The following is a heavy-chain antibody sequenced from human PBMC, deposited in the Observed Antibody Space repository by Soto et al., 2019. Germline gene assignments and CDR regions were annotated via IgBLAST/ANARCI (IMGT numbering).Heavy chain of an antibody. J-gene: IGHJ4*01. D-gene: IGHD3-16*01. CDR2: IRSKSDGGTA. V-gene: IGHV3-15*01. CDR1: GFTFRYAW. Sequence: PGGSLRLSCAASGFTFRYAWMSWVRQAPGKGLEWVARIRSKSDGGTADYPAPVKGRFTISRDDSKNTLYLQMNSLKTEDTAVYYSSTETADYVSMELYWGQGTLVTVSS. CDR3: STETADYVSMELY.